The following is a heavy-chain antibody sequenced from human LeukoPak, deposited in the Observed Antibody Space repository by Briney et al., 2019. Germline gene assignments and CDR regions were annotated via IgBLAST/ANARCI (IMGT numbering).Heavy chain of an antibody. CDR3: ARVGHQSIAAAGDFDY. CDR2: MNPNSGNT. D-gene: IGHD6-13*01. V-gene: IGHV1-8*02. CDR1: GGTFSSYA. Sequence: GASVKVSCKASGGTFSSYAISWVRQAPGQGLEWMGWMNPNSGNTGYAQKFQGRVTMTRNTSISTAYMELSSLRSEDTAVYYCARVGHQSIAAAGDFDYWGQGTLVTVSS. J-gene: IGHJ4*02.